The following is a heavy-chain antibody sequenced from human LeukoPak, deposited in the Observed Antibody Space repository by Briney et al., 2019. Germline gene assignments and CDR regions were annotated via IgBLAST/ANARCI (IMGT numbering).Heavy chain of an antibody. CDR1: GYTFTNYA. J-gene: IGHJ4*02. CDR2: INAGNGNT. V-gene: IGHV1-3*01. Sequence: GASVKVSCKASGYTFTNYAMHWVRQAPGQRLEWIGWINAGNGNTKYSQKFQGRVTITRDTSASTAYMELSSLRSEDTAVYYCASVGSYCSGDSCYDSAPFDYWGQGTLVTVSS. CDR3: ASVGSYCSGDSCYDSAPFDY. D-gene: IGHD2-15*01.